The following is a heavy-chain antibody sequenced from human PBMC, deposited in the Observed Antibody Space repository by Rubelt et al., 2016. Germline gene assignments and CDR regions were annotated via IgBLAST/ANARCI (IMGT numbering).Heavy chain of an antibody. Sequence: EVQPVESGGGLVKPGGSLRLSCAASGFTFSNAWMSWVRQAPGKGLEWVGRIKSKTDGGTTDYAAPVKGRFTISRDDSKNTLYLQLNSLKTEATAVYYCTTASLGSSWYMGALPRFDYWGQGTLVTVSS. D-gene: IGHD6-13*01. V-gene: IGHV3-15*01. J-gene: IGHJ4*02. CDR3: TTASLGSSWYMGALPRFDY. CDR2: IKSKTDGGTT. CDR1: GFTFSNAW.